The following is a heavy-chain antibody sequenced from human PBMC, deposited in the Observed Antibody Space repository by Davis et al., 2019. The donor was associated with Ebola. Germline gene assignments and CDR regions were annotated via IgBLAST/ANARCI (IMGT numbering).Heavy chain of an antibody. CDR3: ARHGSGSSPARA. CDR2: IYHSGST. J-gene: IGHJ5*02. CDR1: GGSISSGGYS. Sequence: LRLSCAVSGGSISSGGYSWSWIRQPPGKGLEWIGYIYHSGSTYYNPSLKSRVTISVDTSKNQFSLKLSSVTAADTAVYYCARHGSGSSPARAWGQGTLVTVSS. D-gene: IGHD6-13*01. V-gene: IGHV4-30-2*01.